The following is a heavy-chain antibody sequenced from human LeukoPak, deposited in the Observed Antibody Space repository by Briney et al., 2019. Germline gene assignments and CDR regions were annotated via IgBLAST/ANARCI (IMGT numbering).Heavy chain of an antibody. CDR3: ARDGDYYGDQIHDAFDI. Sequence: TGGSLRLTCAASGFTFDDYGMSWVRQAPGKGLEWVSGINWNGGSTGYADSVKGRFTISRDNAKNSLYLQMNSLRAEDTALYYCARDGDYYGDQIHDAFDIWGQGTMVTVSS. D-gene: IGHD4-17*01. J-gene: IGHJ3*02. CDR1: GFTFDDYG. V-gene: IGHV3-20*04. CDR2: INWNGGST.